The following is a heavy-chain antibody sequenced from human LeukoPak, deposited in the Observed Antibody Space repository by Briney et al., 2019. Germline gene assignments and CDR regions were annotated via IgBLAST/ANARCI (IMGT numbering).Heavy chain of an antibody. J-gene: IGHJ4*02. CDR3: AIDPNWGTHS. Sequence: GGSLRLSCAASGFTFSTYTMYWVRHPPGKRLEWVSIIGNNGGGIHYADSVKGRFTISRDNFKNALYLQMNSLRVEDTAVYYCAIDPNWGTHSWGQGVLVTVSS. CDR2: IGNNGGGI. D-gene: IGHD7-27*01. CDR1: GFTFSTYT. V-gene: IGHV3-23*01.